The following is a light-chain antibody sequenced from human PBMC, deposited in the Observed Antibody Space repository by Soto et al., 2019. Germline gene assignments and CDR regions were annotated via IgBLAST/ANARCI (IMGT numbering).Light chain of an antibody. CDR2: DAS. CDR3: QQYETFSGT. Sequence: DIQMTHSPSTLSASVLYRVTVTFRASQSVSGWLAWYQQKPGEAPKLLIYDASALPRGVPSRFSGSGSGTKFTLTIASLQPDDFATYYCQQYETFSGTFGPGTKV. CDR1: QSVSGW. J-gene: IGKJ1*01. V-gene: IGKV1-5*01.